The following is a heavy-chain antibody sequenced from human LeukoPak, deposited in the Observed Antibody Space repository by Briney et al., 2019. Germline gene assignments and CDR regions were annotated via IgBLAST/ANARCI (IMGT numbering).Heavy chain of an antibody. J-gene: IGHJ5*02. V-gene: IGHV4-34*01. D-gene: IGHD1-14*01. CDR2: INHSGST. CDR1: GGSFSGYY. Sequence: PSETLSLTCAVYGGSFSGYYWSWIRQPPGKGLEWIGEINHSGSTNYNPSLKSRVIISVDTSKNQFSLKLSSVTAADTAVYYCARAKPGNWFDPWGQGTLVTVSS. CDR3: ARAKPGNWFDP.